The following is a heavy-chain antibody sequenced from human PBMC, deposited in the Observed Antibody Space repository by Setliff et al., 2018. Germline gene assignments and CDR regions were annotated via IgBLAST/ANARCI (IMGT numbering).Heavy chain of an antibody. CDR3: ARVSQYSSGWYYYYYGMDV. D-gene: IGHD6-19*01. CDR2: IYYSGST. J-gene: IGHJ6*02. Sequence: SETLSLTCTVSGDSISSYYWSWIRQPPGKRLEWIGYIYYSGSTYYNPSLKSRVTISVDTSKNQFSLKLSSVTAADTAVYYCARVSQYSSGWYYYYYGMDVWGQGTTVTVSS. CDR1: GDSISSYY. V-gene: IGHV4-59*12.